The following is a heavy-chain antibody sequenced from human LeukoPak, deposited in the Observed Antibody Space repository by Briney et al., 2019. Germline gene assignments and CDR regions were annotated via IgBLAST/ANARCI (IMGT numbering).Heavy chain of an antibody. D-gene: IGHD3-10*01. V-gene: IGHV4-61*02. CDR2: IYTSGST. CDR3: ARGLITMVRGVIGPTSFDL. CDR1: GGSISSGSYY. J-gene: IGHJ2*01. Sequence: SQTLSLTCTVSGGSISSGSYYWSWIRQSAGKGLEWIGRIYTSGSTNYNPSLKSRVTISVDTSKNQFSLKLSSVTAADTAVYYCARGLITMVRGVIGPTSFDLWGRGTLVTVSS.